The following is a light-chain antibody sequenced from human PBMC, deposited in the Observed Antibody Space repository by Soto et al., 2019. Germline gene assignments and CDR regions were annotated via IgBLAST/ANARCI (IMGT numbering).Light chain of an antibody. CDR3: QAWDSGAAV. J-gene: IGLJ3*02. V-gene: IGLV3-1*01. Sequence: SYELTQPPSVSVSPGQTATITCSGDKLGDKYAFWYQQKPGQSPVLVIYQDTKRPSGIPERFSGSNSGNTATLTISGTQTMDEADYYCQAWDSGAAVFGGGTKLTVL. CDR1: KLGDKY. CDR2: QDT.